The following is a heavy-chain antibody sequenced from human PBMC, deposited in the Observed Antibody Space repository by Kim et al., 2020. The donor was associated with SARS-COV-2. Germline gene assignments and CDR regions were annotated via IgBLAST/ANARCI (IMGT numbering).Heavy chain of an antibody. V-gene: IGHV3-21*01. CDR2: ISSSSSYI. J-gene: IGHJ3*02. CDR1: GFTFSSYS. Sequence: GGSLRLSCAASGFTFSSYSMNWVRQAPGKGLEWVSSISSSSSYIYYADSVKGRFTISRDNAKNSLYLQMNSLRAEDTAVYYCARDRSKVVVRDAFDIWGQGTMVTVSS. CDR3: ARDRSKVVVRDAFDI. D-gene: IGHD3-22*01.